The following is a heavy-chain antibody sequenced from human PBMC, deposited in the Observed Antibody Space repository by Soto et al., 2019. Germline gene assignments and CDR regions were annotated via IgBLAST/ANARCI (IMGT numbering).Heavy chain of an antibody. CDR2: INSDGSST. D-gene: IGHD3-3*01. V-gene: IGHV3-74*01. CDR1: GFTFSSYW. CDR3: AREYFYDFWSGSGMDF. J-gene: IGHJ6*02. Sequence: GGSLRLSCAASGFTFSSYWMHWVRQAPGKGLVWVSRINSDGSSTSYADSVKGRFTTSRDNAKNTLYLQMNSLRAEDTAVYYCAREYFYDFWSGSGMDFWGQGTTVTVSS.